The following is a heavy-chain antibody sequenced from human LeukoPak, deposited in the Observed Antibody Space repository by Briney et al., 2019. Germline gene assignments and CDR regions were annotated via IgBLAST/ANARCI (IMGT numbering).Heavy chain of an antibody. D-gene: IGHD2-2*02. CDR2: INPNSGGT. V-gene: IGHV1-2*06. Sequence: ASVKVSCKASGYTFTSYYMHWVRQAPGQGLEWMGRINPNSGGTDYAQKFQGRVTMTRDTSISTAYMELSRLRSDDTAVYFCARGIVVVPAVIVRGDYGMDVWGQGTTVTVSS. CDR1: GYTFTSYY. CDR3: ARGIVVVPAVIVRGDYGMDV. J-gene: IGHJ6*02.